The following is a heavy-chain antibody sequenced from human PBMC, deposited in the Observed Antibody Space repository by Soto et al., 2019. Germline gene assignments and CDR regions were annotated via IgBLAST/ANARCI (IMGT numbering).Heavy chain of an antibody. CDR1: GFNFPTFW. CDR2: IYPGDSDT. CDR3: ARHPVGGYAKPYLAY. D-gene: IGHD5-12*01. Sequence: HGESLKISCKHSGFNFPTFWIAWVRQMPGKGLEWMGIIYPGDSDTRYSPSFQGQVTISADKSISTAYLQWSSLKASDTAMYYCARHPVGGYAKPYLAYRAQRTLVPVSS. J-gene: IGHJ4*02. V-gene: IGHV5-51*01.